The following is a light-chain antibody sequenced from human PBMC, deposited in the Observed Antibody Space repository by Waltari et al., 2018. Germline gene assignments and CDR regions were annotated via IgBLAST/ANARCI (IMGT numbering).Light chain of an antibody. CDR2: WAS. J-gene: IGKJ2*01. Sequence: DIVMTQSPDFLAVSLGERATLNCRSRRSVFFTSIDKHYLAWFQQKPGQSPKLLIYWASTRQSGVPDRFSGSGSGTEFSLNIDNLQAEDVAVYYCQQYYTTPRTFGQGTKLEIK. CDR3: QQYYTTPRT. CDR1: RSVFFTSIDKHY. V-gene: IGKV4-1*01.